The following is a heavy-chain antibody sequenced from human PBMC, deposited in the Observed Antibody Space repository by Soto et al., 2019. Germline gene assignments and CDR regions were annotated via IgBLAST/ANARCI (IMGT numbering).Heavy chain of an antibody. Sequence: PGGSLRLSCAASGFTFSSYGMHWVRQAPGKGLEWVAVISYDGSNKYYADSVKGRFTISRDNSKNTLYLQMNSLRAEDTAVYYYAKTRWPSGITGLNNWFDPWGQGTLVT. V-gene: IGHV3-30*18. CDR3: AKTRWPSGITGLNNWFDP. CDR1: GFTFSSYG. J-gene: IGHJ5*02. D-gene: IGHD1-20*01. CDR2: ISYDGSNK.